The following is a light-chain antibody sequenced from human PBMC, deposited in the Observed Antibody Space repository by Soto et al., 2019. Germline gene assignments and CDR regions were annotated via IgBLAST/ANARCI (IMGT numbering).Light chain of an antibody. CDR1: QSVGTS. CDR3: QQRFSWPLT. J-gene: IGKJ4*01. Sequence: EVVLTQSPATLSLSPGDRVALSCRASQSVGTSLAWYQQKPGQTPRLLIYEAAIRATGIPARFSASGSGTDFILTISSLAPEDFAVYFCQQRFSWPLTFGGGTKVDNK. V-gene: IGKV3-11*01. CDR2: EAA.